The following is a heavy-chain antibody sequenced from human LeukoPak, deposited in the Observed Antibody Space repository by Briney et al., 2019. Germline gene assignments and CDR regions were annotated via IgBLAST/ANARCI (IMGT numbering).Heavy chain of an antibody. CDR1: GGSISSYY. CDR2: IYYSGST. V-gene: IGHV4-59*01. Sequence: SETLSLTCTVSGGSISSYYWSWIRQPPGKGLEWVGYIYYSGSTNYNPSLKSRVTISVDTSKKQFSLKLSSVTAADTAVYYCARVYSSSWYWFDPWGQGTLVTVSS. D-gene: IGHD6-13*01. J-gene: IGHJ5*02. CDR3: ARVYSSSWYWFDP.